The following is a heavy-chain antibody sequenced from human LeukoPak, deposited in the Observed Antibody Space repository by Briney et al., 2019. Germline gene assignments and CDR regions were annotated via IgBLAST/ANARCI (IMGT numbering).Heavy chain of an antibody. V-gene: IGHV3-7*01. CDR1: GFTFSDYW. D-gene: IGHD4-23*01. Sequence: GGSLRLSCAASGFTFSDYWMSWMRQAPGKGLEWVANIRYDGNEKYYVDSVKGRFTISRDNAKNALYLQLNSLRAEDTAVYYCKSGGAAPGSFDYWGQGTLVTVSP. J-gene: IGHJ4*02. CDR3: KSGGAAPGSFDY. CDR2: IRYDGNEK.